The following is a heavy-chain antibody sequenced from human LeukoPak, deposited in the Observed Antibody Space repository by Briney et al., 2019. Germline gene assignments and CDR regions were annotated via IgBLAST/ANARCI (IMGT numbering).Heavy chain of an antibody. D-gene: IGHD3-22*01. J-gene: IGHJ5*02. CDR3: ARPYYYDSRIDP. CDR1: GGSIGSGDYY. Sequence: SETLSLTCTVSGGSIGSGDYYWSWIRQPPGKGLEWIGYMYYSGSTYYNPSLKSRVVISVDTSKNQFSLKLSSVTAADTAVYYCARPYYYDSRIDPWGQGILVTVSS. V-gene: IGHV4-30-4*01. CDR2: MYYSGST.